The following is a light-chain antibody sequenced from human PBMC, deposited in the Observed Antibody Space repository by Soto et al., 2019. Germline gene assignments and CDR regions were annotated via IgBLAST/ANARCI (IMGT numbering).Light chain of an antibody. Sequence: EIVMTQSPATLSVSPGERATLSCRASQYISTNLAWYQQKPSQAPRLLIYGASTRATAIPARFSGSGSGTEFTLTISSLQSEDFAVYYCHQYNRWPRTFGQGTKVDIK. J-gene: IGKJ1*01. CDR1: QYISTN. CDR2: GAS. CDR3: HQYNRWPRT. V-gene: IGKV3-15*01.